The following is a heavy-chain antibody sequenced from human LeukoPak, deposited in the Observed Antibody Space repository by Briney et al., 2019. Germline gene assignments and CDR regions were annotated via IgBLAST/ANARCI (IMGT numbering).Heavy chain of an antibody. CDR1: GGSISSSSYY. CDR3: AREKTIAVADDTFNI. V-gene: IGHV4-39*07. CDR2: IYYSGST. J-gene: IGHJ3*02. Sequence: SETLSLTCTVSGGSISSSSYYWGWIRQAPGKGLEWIGSIYYSGSTYYNPSPKSRVTISVDTSKNQFSLKLRSVTAADTALYYCAREKTIAVADDTFNIWGQGTMVTVSS. D-gene: IGHD6-19*01.